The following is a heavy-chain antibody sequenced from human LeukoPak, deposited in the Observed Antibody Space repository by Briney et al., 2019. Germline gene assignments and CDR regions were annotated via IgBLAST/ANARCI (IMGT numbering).Heavy chain of an antibody. CDR1: GASITTYY. CDR3: AGEYSTSSEGDYFDY. V-gene: IGHV4-59*01. CDR2: IYHSGST. D-gene: IGHD6-6*01. Sequence: PSETLSLTCTVSGASITTYYWTWIRQPPGKGLEWIGYIYHSGSTNYNPSLKSRVTISLDTSRNQFSLMLRSVTAADTAVYFCAGEYSTSSEGDYFDYWGQGSLVTVSS. J-gene: IGHJ4*02.